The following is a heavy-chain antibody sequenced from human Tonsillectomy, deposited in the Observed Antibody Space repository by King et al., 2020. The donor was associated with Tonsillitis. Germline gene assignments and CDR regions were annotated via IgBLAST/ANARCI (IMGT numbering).Heavy chain of an antibody. Sequence: NGTGYSFSNYWIGWVRQMSGKGLEWIRIMYPGDSDTRYSPSFQGQVTISADKSITTAYLQCSSLKASDTAMYYFSTLRWSNLAALYIWGQVTMVTLSP. CDR1: GYSFSNYW. CDR3: STLRWSNLAALYI. J-gene: IGHJ3*02. V-gene: IGHV5-51*01. D-gene: IGHD4-23*01. CDR2: MYPGDSDT.